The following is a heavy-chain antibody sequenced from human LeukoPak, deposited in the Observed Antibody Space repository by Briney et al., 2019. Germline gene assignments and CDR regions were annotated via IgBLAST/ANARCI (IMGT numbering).Heavy chain of an antibody. CDR1: GFTFTSSA. J-gene: IGHJ4*02. CDR2: IVVGSGNT. CDR3: ARDSTAYYYDSSSPPFDY. D-gene: IGHD3-22*01. V-gene: IGHV1-58*01. Sequence: ASVKVSCKASGFTFTSSAVQWVRQARGQRLEWIGWIVVGSGNTNYAQKFQERVTITRNTSISTAYMELSSLRSEDTAVYYCARDSTAYYYDSSSPPFDYWGQGTLVTVSS.